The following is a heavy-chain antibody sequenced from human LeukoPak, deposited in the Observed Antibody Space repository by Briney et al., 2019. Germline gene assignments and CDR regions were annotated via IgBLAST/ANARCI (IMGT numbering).Heavy chain of an antibody. CDR2: ISSSSSTI. V-gene: IGHV3-48*04. CDR1: GFTFSSYS. D-gene: IGHD6-19*01. CDR3: ARVVAVAGFYYYFYMDV. J-gene: IGHJ6*03. Sequence: GGSLRLSCAASGFTFSSYSLNWVRQAPGKGLEGVSYISSSSSTIYYADSVKGRFTISRDNAKNSLYLQMNSLRAEDTAVYYCARVVAVAGFYYYFYMDVWGKGTTVTVSS.